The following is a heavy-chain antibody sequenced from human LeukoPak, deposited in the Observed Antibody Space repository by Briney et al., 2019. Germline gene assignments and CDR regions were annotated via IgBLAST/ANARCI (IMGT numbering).Heavy chain of an antibody. V-gene: IGHV1-8*03. Sequence: ASVKVSCKASGYTFTSCDINWVRQATGQGLEWMGWMNPNSGNTGYAQKFQGRVTITRNTSISTAYMELSSLRSEDTAVYYCARTDQDYYDSAGFDYWGQGTLVTVSS. D-gene: IGHD3-22*01. J-gene: IGHJ4*02. CDR1: GYTFTSCD. CDR3: ARTDQDYYDSAGFDY. CDR2: MNPNSGNT.